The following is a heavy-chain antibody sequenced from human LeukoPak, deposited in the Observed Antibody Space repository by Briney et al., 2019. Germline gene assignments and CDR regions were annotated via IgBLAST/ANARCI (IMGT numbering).Heavy chain of an antibody. D-gene: IGHD3-22*01. V-gene: IGHV5-51*01. CDR3: ARDDPLEISYYYDSSGYYGNGMDV. J-gene: IGHJ6*02. Sequence: GESLKISCQGSGYRFTTYWIGWVRQVPGKGLEWVGIIYPGDSDTRYSPSFQGQVTITADKAISTAYLQCSSLKASDTAMYYCARDDPLEISYYYDSSGYYGNGMDVWGQGTTVTVSS. CDR1: GYRFTTYW. CDR2: IYPGDSDT.